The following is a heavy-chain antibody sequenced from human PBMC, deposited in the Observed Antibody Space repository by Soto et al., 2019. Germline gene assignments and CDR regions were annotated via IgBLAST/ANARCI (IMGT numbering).Heavy chain of an antibody. CDR2: IIPIFGTA. Sequence: QVQLVQSGAEVKKPGSSVKVSCKASGGTFSSYAISWVRQAPGQGLEWMGGIIPIFGTANYAQKFQGRVTITADESTSTAYMELSSLRSEDTAVYYCARAGNCISTSCLSRASYYYGMDVWGQGTTVTVSS. CDR3: ARAGNCISTSCLSRASYYYGMDV. J-gene: IGHJ6*02. V-gene: IGHV1-69*12. D-gene: IGHD2-2*01. CDR1: GGTFSSYA.